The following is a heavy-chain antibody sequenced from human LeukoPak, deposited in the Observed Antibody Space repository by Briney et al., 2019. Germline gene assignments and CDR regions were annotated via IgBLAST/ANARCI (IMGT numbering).Heavy chain of an antibody. CDR1: GYTFTSYG. Sequence: ASAKVSCKASGYTFTSYGISWVRQAPGQGLEWMGWISAYNGNTNYAQKLQGRVTMTTDTSTSTAYMELRSLRSDDTAVYYCARNNMVRGVRSWFDPWGQGTLVTVSS. J-gene: IGHJ5*02. D-gene: IGHD3-10*01. CDR3: ARNNMVRGVRSWFDP. V-gene: IGHV1-18*01. CDR2: ISAYNGNT.